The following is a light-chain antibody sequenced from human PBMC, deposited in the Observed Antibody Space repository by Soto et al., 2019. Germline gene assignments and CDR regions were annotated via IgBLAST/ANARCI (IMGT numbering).Light chain of an antibody. V-gene: IGLV1-44*01. Sequence: QSVLTQPPSASGTPGQRVTISCSGSSSNIGNNPVTWYQQLPGTAPKLLIYSNNQRPSGVPDRFSGSKSGTSASLAISGLQSEDGADYYCAAWDDSLNGVVFGGGTKLTVL. CDR1: SSNIGNNP. J-gene: IGLJ2*01. CDR2: SNN. CDR3: AAWDDSLNGVV.